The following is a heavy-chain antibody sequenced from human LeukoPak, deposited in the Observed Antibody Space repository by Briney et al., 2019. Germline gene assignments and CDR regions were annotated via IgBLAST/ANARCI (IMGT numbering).Heavy chain of an antibody. D-gene: IGHD3-10*01. J-gene: IGHJ4*02. Sequence: IPSETLSLTCTVSGYSINSAYYWGWIRQPPGKGLEWIGSMYHSGSTNYNPSLKSRVTISVDTSKNQFSLKLSSVTAADTAVYYCAGFTFFRGVITFDYWGQGTLVTVSS. CDR2: MYHSGST. CDR3: AGFTFFRGVITFDY. CDR1: GYSINSAYY. V-gene: IGHV4-38-2*02.